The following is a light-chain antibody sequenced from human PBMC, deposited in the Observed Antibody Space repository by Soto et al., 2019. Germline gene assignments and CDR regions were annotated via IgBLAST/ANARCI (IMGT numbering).Light chain of an antibody. V-gene: IGKV1-5*01. CDR1: QTISSW. CDR3: QQYNSYSIT. J-gene: IGKJ5*01. Sequence: DIQMTQSPSTLSGSVVDRVTITCLASQTISSWLAWYQQKPGKAPKLLIYDASSLESGVPSRFSGSGSGTEFTLTISSLQPDDFATYYCQQYNSYSITFGQGTRLENK. CDR2: DAS.